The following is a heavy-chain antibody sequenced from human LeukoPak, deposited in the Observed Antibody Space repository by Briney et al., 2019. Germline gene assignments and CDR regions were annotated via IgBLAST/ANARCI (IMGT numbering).Heavy chain of an antibody. CDR1: GGTFSSYA. CDR2: MNPNSGIT. J-gene: IGHJ4*02. CDR3: AREDYYDSGSNDY. Sequence: GASVKVSCKASGGTFSSYAISWVRQATGQGLEWMGWMNPNSGITGYAQKFQGRVTISRNTSISTAYMELSSLRSKDTAVYYCAREDYYDSGSNDYWGQGTLVTVSS. D-gene: IGHD3-22*01. V-gene: IGHV1-8*03.